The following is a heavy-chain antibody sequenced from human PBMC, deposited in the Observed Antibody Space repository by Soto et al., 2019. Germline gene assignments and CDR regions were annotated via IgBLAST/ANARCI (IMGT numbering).Heavy chain of an antibody. CDR2: ISYDGSNK. Sequence: PGGSLRLSCAASGFTFSSYGMHWVRQAPGKGLEWVAVISYDGSNKYYADSVKGRFTISRDNSKNTLYLQMSSLRAEDTAVYYCAKDFYGGLYFDYWGQGTLVTVSS. D-gene: IGHD4-17*01. CDR1: GFTFSSYG. V-gene: IGHV3-30*18. J-gene: IGHJ4*02. CDR3: AKDFYGGLYFDY.